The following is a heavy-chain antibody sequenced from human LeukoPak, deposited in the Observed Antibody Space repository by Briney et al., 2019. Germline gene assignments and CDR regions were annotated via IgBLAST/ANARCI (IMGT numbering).Heavy chain of an antibody. CDR2: ISSSGST. CDR1: GDSISSGDYY. D-gene: IGHD1-1*01. J-gene: IGHJ5*02. Sequence: PSETLSLTCTVSGDSISSGDYYWSWIRQPAGKGLEWIGRISSSGSTNYNPSLKSRVTISVDTSKNQFSLKLSSVTAADTAVYYCARAGVQNWFDPWGQGTLVTVSS. CDR3: ARAGVQNWFDP. V-gene: IGHV4-61*02.